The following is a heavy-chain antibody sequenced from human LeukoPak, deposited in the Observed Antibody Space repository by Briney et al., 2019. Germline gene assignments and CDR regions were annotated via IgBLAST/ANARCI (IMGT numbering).Heavy chain of an antibody. D-gene: IGHD1-26*01. V-gene: IGHV3-30*02. CDR1: GFTFSSYG. Sequence: AGGSLRLSCAASGFTFSSYGMHWVRQAPGKGLEWVAFIRYDGSNKYYADSVKGRFTISRDNSKNTLYLQMNSLRAEDTAVYYCAKNRGAGSHYYYHMNVWGKGTTVTVSS. CDR2: IRYDGSNK. J-gene: IGHJ6*03. CDR3: AKNRGAGSHYYYHMNV.